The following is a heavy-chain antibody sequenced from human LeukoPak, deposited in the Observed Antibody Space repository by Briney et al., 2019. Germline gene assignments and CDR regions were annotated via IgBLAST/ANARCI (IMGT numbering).Heavy chain of an antibody. J-gene: IGHJ5*02. CDR2: ISYSGNT. D-gene: IGHD6-19*01. V-gene: IGHV4-59*08. CDR1: GGAINSYY. Sequence: PSETLSLTCTVSGGAINSYYWSWIRQPPGGGLEWIGYISYSGNTKYNPSLKSRVTMSVDASKHQLSLKLSSVTAADTAVYYCVRPAVGSGSPLWFDPWGPGTLVTVSS. CDR3: VRPAVGSGSPLWFDP.